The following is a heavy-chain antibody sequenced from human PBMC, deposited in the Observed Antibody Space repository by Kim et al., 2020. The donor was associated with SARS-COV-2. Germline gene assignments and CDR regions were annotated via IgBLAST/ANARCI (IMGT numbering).Heavy chain of an antibody. D-gene: IGHD4-17*01. Sequence: GGSLRLSCAASGFTVSSNYMSWVRQAPGKGLEWVSVIYSGGSTYYAESVKGRITISRDNSKNTLYLQMNSLRAEDTAVYYCSRGVRGDDYGDYFDYWGQGTLVTVSS. CDR3: SRGVRGDDYGDYFDY. CDR1: GFTVSSNY. J-gene: IGHJ4*02. V-gene: IGHV3-53*01. CDR2: IYSGGST.